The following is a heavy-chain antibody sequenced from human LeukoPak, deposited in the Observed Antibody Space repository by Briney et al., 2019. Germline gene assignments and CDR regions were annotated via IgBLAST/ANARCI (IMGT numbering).Heavy chain of an antibody. CDR2: INPNSGNT. CDR1: GYTFTGYY. CDR3: ARDYCGGDCFPDY. V-gene: IGHV1-2*06. J-gene: IGHJ4*02. Sequence: ASVKVSCKASGYTFTGYYVHWVRQAPGQGLEWMGRINPNSGNTNYAQKFQGRVTMTRDTSISTAYMELSRLRSDDTAVYYCARDYCGGDCFPDYWGQGTLVTVSP. D-gene: IGHD2-21*02.